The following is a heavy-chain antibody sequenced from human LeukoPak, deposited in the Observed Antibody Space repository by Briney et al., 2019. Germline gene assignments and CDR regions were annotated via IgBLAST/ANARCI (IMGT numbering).Heavy chain of an antibody. J-gene: IGHJ4*02. D-gene: IGHD3-10*01. CDR3: ARAGHYYGSGSYPFDY. CDR1: GYTFTSYD. CDR2: MNPNSGNT. Sequence: APVKVSCKASGYTFTSYDINWVRQATGQGLEWMGWMNPNSGNTGYAQKFQGRVTITRNTSISTAYMELSSLRSEDTAVYYCARAGHYYGSGSYPFDYWGQGTLVTVSS. V-gene: IGHV1-8*03.